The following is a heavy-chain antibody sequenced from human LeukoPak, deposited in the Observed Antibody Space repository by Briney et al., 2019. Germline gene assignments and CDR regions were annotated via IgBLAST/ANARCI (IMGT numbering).Heavy chain of an antibody. V-gene: IGHV3-48*02. CDR3: ARYEVGAFDI. D-gene: IGHD1-26*01. CDR2: LSSGNTT. Sequence: GGSLRLSCAASGFTFSSYGMNWVRQAPGKGLEWVSYLSSGNTTYYADSVKGRFTISRDNAKNSLFLQMISLRDEDTAVYYCARYEVGAFDIWGQGTMVTVSS. CDR1: GFTFSSYG. J-gene: IGHJ3*02.